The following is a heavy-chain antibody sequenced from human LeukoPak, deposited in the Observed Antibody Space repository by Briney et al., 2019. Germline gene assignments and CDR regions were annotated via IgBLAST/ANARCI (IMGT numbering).Heavy chain of an antibody. CDR1: GGSISSYY. Sequence: SETLSLTCSVSGGSISSYYWTWIRQPDGKGLEWIGHIYTSGSTNYNPSLKSRVIISVDKSKNHFSLKLNSVTAADTAVYYCAREGAGTLFTFDIWGQGTMVTVSS. V-gene: IGHV4-4*07. CDR3: AREGAGTLFTFDI. D-gene: IGHD3-10*01. CDR2: IYTSGST. J-gene: IGHJ3*02.